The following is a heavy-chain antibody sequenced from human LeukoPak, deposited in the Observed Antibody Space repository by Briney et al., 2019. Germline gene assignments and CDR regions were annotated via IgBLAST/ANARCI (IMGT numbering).Heavy chain of an antibody. V-gene: IGHV3-23*01. J-gene: IGHJ4*02. CDR1: GFTFSSYA. CDR2: ISGSGGST. Sequence: GGSLRLSCAASGFTFSSYAMSWVRQAPGKGLEWVSAISGSGGSTYYADSVKGRFTISRDNSKNTLYLQMNSLRAEDTAVYYCANGSIGSYLGYWGQGTLVTVSS. CDR3: ANGSIGSYLGY. D-gene: IGHD1-26*01.